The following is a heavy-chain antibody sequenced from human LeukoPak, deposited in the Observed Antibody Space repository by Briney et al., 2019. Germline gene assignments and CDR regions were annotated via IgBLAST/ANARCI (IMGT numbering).Heavy chain of an antibody. CDR2: INAGNGNT. CDR1: GYTFTSYA. V-gene: IGHV1-3*01. J-gene: IGHJ5*02. D-gene: IGHD2-15*01. CDR3: AREGCSGGSCYGENWFDP. Sequence: ASVKVSCKASGYTFTSYAMHWVRQAPGQRLEWMGWINAGNGNTKYSQKFQGRVTITRDTSASTAYMELSSLRSEDTAVYYCAREGCSGGSCYGENWFDPWGQGTLVTVSS.